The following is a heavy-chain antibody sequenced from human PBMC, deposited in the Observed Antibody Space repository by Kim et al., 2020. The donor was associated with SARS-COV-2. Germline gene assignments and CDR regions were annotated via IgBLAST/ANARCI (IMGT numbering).Heavy chain of an antibody. D-gene: IGHD1-20*01. J-gene: IGHJ4*02. CDR3: ARVSTVWAFFDY. CDR1: GASVGSGSYF. CDR2: ISDSGST. V-gene: IGHV4-30-4*01. Sequence: SETLSLTCSVSGASVGSGSYFWSWVRQPPGKGLEWIGYISDSGSTSYNPSLKSRVTISLDSSESQFSLKVKSVSAAATAVYYCARVSTVWAFFDYWGQG.